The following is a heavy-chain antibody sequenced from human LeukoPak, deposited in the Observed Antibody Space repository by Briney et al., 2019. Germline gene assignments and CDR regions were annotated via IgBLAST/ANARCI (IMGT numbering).Heavy chain of an antibody. D-gene: IGHD3-16*01. J-gene: IGHJ4*02. CDR3: AREWGGSFDY. V-gene: IGHV3-23*01. Sequence: GGSLRLSCAASGFSFSSHGMSWVRQAPGKGLEWVSGIIGGAGSTYYADSVKGRFTISGDNSKNTLFLQMNSLRAEDTAVYYCAREWGGSFDYWGQGTLVTVSS. CDR2: IIGGAGST. CDR1: GFSFSSHG.